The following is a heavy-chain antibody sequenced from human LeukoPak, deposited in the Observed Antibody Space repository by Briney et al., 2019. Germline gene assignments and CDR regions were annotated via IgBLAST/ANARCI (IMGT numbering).Heavy chain of an antibody. CDR1: GFTVSSNY. J-gene: IGHJ4*02. CDR3: ARDPNYYGSGSYFDY. V-gene: IGHV3-66*02. D-gene: IGHD3-10*01. Sequence: PGGSLRLSCAASGFTVSSNYMSWVRQAPGKGLEWGSVIYSGGSTYYADSVKGRFTISRDNSKNALYLQMNSLRAEDTAVYYCARDPNYYGSGSYFDYWGQGTLVTVSS. CDR2: IYSGGST.